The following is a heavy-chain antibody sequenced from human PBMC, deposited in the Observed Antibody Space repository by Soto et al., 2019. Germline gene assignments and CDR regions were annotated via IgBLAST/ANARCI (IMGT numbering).Heavy chain of an antibody. Sequence: SETLSLTCTVSGGSISSSSYYWGWIRQPPGKGLEWIGSIYYSGSTYYNPSLKSRVTISVDTSKNQFSLKLSSVTAADTAVYYCARQQLADYYYYGMDVWGQGTTVTVYS. J-gene: IGHJ6*02. CDR2: IYYSGST. V-gene: IGHV4-39*01. CDR1: GGSISSSSYY. D-gene: IGHD6-6*01. CDR3: ARQQLADYYYYGMDV.